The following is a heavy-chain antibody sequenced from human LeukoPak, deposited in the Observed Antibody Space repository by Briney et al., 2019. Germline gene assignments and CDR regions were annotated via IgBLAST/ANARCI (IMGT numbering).Heavy chain of an antibody. CDR1: GGSISSSSYY. V-gene: IGHV4-39*01. Sequence: SETLSLTCTVSGGSISSSSYYWGWIRQPPGKGLEWIGSIYYSGSTYYNPSLKSRVTISVDTSKNQFSLKLSSVTAADTAVYYCARQGTMIVPDDYWGQGTLVTVSS. D-gene: IGHD3-22*01. CDR3: ARQGTMIVPDDY. J-gene: IGHJ4*02. CDR2: IYYSGST.